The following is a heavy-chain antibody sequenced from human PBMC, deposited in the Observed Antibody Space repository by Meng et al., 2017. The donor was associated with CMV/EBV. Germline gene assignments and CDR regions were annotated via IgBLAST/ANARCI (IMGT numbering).Heavy chain of an antibody. CDR1: GGSISSGDYD. Sequence: QRPLPEPGPGLLKPSQTLSLPCTVSGGSISSGDYDWSWIRQPPGKGLEWIGYIYYSGSTYYNPSLKSRVTISVDTSKNQFSLKLSSVTAADTAVYYCARVMVRGVISAFDIWGQGTMVTVSS. CDR2: IYYSGST. D-gene: IGHD3-10*01. CDR3: ARVMVRGVISAFDI. V-gene: IGHV4-30-4*08. J-gene: IGHJ3*02.